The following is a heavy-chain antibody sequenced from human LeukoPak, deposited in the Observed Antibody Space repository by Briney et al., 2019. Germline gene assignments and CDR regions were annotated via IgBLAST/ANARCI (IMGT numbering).Heavy chain of an antibody. J-gene: IGHJ4*02. CDR2: INHSGST. D-gene: IGHD6-13*01. Sequence: SETLSLTCAVYGGSFSGYYWSWIRQPPGKGLEWIGEINHSGSTNHNPSLKSRVTISVDTSKSQFSLKLSSVTAADTAVYYCARSPIAAAGLDYWGQGTLVTVSS. CDR3: ARSPIAAAGLDY. V-gene: IGHV4-34*01. CDR1: GGSFSGYY.